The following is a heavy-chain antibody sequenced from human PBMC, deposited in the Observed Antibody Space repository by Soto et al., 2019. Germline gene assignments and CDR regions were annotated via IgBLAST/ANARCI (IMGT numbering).Heavy chain of an antibody. Sequence: QVQLQESGPGLVKPSETLSLTCTVSSGSISSSYWSWIRQPPGKGLEWIGYIHYSGNTNSNPSLQSRVTVSVDTSKIQFSLKLSSVTAADTAVYYCARYPYYYGMDVWGQGTTVTVSS. CDR2: IHYSGNT. J-gene: IGHJ6*02. CDR3: ARYPYYYGMDV. V-gene: IGHV4-59*01. CDR1: SGSISSSY.